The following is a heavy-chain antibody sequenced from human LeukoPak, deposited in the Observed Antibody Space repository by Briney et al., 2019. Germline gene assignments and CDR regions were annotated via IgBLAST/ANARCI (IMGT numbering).Heavy chain of an antibody. V-gene: IGHV1-2*02. CDR1: GYTFTSYG. CDR2: INPNSGGT. D-gene: IGHD3-9*01. J-gene: IGHJ3*02. CDR3: ARDKAAILRYFDWGLDDAFDI. Sequence: ASVKLSCKASGYTFTSYGISWVRQAPGQGLEWMGWINPNSGGTNYAQKFQGSVTMTRDTSISTAYMELSRLRSDDTAVYYCARDKAAILRYFDWGLDDAFDIWGQGTMVTVSS.